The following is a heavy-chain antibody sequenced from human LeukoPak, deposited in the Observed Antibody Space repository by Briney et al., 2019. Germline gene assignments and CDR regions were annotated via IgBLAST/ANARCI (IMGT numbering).Heavy chain of an antibody. CDR2: ISGSGGST. D-gene: IGHD3-22*01. V-gene: IGHV3-23*01. CDR3: ARWDSSGYFNWFDP. J-gene: IGHJ5*02. CDR1: GFTFSSYA. Sequence: GGSLRLSCAASGFTFSSYAMSWVRQAPGKGLEWVSAISGSGGSTYYADSVKGRFTISRDNSKNTLYLQMNSLRAEDTAVYYCARWDSSGYFNWFDPWGQGTLVTVSS.